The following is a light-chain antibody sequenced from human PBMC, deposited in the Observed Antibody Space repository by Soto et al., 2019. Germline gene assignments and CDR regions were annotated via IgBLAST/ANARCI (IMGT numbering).Light chain of an antibody. Sequence: QSALTQPRSVSGSPGQSVTISCTGTSSDVGGYNYVSWYQQHPGKAPKVMIYDVSERPSGVPDRFSGSKSGNTASLTISELQAEDDADYYCCSYAGSPRYVFGTGTKLTVL. CDR3: CSYAGSPRYV. CDR1: SSDVGGYNY. CDR2: DVS. J-gene: IGLJ1*01. V-gene: IGLV2-11*01.